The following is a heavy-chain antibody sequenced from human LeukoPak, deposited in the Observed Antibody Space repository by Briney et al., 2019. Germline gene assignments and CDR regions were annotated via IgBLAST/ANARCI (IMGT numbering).Heavy chain of an antibody. V-gene: IGHV3-20*04. CDR3: ARARRAYYDSSGYYFDY. J-gene: IGHJ4*02. CDR1: GFTFDDYG. CDR2: INWNGGST. Sequence: GGSLLLSCAASGFTFDDYGMSWVRQAPGKGLEWVSGINWNGGSTGYADSVKGRFTISRDNAKNSLYLQMKSLRAEDTALYYCARARRAYYDSSGYYFDYWGQGTLVTVSS. D-gene: IGHD3-22*01.